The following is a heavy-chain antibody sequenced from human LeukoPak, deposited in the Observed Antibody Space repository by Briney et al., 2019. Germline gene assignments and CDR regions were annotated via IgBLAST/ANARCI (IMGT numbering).Heavy chain of an antibody. V-gene: IGHV4-4*09. J-gene: IGHJ6*03. D-gene: IGHD3-3*01. CDR2: IYTSGST. Sequence: SETLSLTCTVSGGSISSYYWSWIRQPPGKGLEWIGYIYTSGSTNYNPSLKSRVTISVDTSKNQFSLKLSSVTAADTAVYYCARSGLYDFWSGYYTDYYYYYMDVWGKGTTVTVSS. CDR3: ARSGLYDFWSGYYTDYYYYYMDV. CDR1: GGSISSYY.